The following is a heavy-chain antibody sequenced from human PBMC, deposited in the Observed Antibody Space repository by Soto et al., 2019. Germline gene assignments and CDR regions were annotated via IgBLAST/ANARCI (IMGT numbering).Heavy chain of an antibody. J-gene: IGHJ4*02. D-gene: IGHD1-20*01. CDR3: ATDNCRDAKCSRDLDF. CDR2: ISSRSSYT. V-gene: IGHV3-11*06. Sequence: LKEPGKGLEWVSHISSRSSYTNYADSVKGRFTISRDNAKNTVYLQMNRLRADDTAVYYCATDNCRDAKCSRDLDFRGQPPLVT.